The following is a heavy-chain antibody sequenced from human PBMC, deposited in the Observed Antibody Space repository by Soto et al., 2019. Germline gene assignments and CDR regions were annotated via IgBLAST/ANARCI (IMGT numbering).Heavy chain of an antibody. CDR1: GFTFSSYW. V-gene: IGHV3-7*04. CDR2: IKQDGSEK. CDR3: ARDNGVPVLRYFDWLLSRYYYGMDV. Sequence: PGGSLRLSCAASGFTFSSYWMSWVRQAPGKGLEWVANIKQDGSEKYYVDSVKGRFTISRDNAKNSLYLQMNSLRAEDTAVYYCARDNGVPVLRYFDWLLSRYYYGMDVWGQGTTVTVSS. D-gene: IGHD3-9*01. J-gene: IGHJ6*02.